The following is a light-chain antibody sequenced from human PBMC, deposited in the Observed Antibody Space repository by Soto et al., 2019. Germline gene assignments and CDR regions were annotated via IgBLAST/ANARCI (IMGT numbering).Light chain of an antibody. Sequence: EIVLTQSPGTLSLSPGERATLSCRASQSVSSSYLAWYQQKPGQAPRIIIYGASSRATGIPDRFSGSGSGTDFTLTISRLETEDFAVYYCQQYGSSPFTFGHGTKVDIK. J-gene: IGKJ3*01. CDR2: GAS. V-gene: IGKV3-20*01. CDR3: QQYGSSPFT. CDR1: QSVSSSY.